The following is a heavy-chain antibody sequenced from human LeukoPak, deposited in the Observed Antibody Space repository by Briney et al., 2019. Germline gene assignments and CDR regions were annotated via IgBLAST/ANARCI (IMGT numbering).Heavy chain of an antibody. CDR2: IFYSGNT. Sequence: AETLSFTCTVSGYSITSYYWSWIRQPPGKGLEWIGYIFYSGNTDYNPSLKSRVTISVDTSKNQFSLKLDSVTAADTAVYYCARVFRRDGYFDYWGQGTLVTVSS. D-gene: IGHD5-24*01. V-gene: IGHV4-59*01. J-gene: IGHJ4*02. CDR1: GYSITSYY. CDR3: ARVFRRDGYFDY.